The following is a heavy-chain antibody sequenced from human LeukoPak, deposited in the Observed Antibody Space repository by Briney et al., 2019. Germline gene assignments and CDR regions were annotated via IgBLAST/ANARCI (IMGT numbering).Heavy chain of an antibody. CDR3: ARDWDWGSPFDY. CDR2: ISSSSSYI. D-gene: IGHD3/OR15-3a*01. J-gene: IGHJ4*02. Sequence: AGGSLRPSCAASGFTFSSYSMNRVRQAPGKGLEWVSSISSSSSYIYYADSVKGRFTISRDNAKNSLYLQMNSLRAEDTAVYYCARDWDWGSPFDYWGQGTLVTVSS. V-gene: IGHV3-21*01. CDR1: GFTFSSYS.